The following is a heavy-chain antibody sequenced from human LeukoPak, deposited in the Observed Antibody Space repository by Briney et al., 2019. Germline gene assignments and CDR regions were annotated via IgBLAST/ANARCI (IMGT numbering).Heavy chain of an antibody. CDR1: GFTFDDYA. Sequence: PGGSLRLSCAASGFTFDDYAMHWVRQAPGKGLEWVSGISWNSGSIGYADSVKGRFTISRDNAKNSLYLQMNSLRAEDTALYYCAKGGYSLAPALDPWGQGTLVTVSS. V-gene: IGHV3-9*01. CDR3: AKGGYSLAPALDP. J-gene: IGHJ5*02. CDR2: ISWNSGSI. D-gene: IGHD6-13*01.